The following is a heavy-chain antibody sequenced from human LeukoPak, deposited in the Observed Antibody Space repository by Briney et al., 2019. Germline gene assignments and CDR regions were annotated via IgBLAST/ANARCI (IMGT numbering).Heavy chain of an antibody. CDR3: ARLDKVGVTYFDY. CDR2: IYSGGST. Sequence: GGSLRLSCAASGFTVSSNYMSWVRQAPGKGLEWVSVIYSGGSTYYADSVKGRFTISRDNSKNTLYLQMNSLRAEDTAVYYFARLDKVGVTYFDYWGQGTLVTVSS. J-gene: IGHJ4*02. CDR1: GFTVSSNY. V-gene: IGHV3-66*02. D-gene: IGHD1-26*01.